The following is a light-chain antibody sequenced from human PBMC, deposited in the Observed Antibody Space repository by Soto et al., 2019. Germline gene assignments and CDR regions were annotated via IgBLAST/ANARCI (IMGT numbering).Light chain of an antibody. CDR2: AAS. V-gene: IGKV3-20*01. Sequence: NVLTQSPGTLSLSPRDKATPTCRATKSVSSSYFAWYQQRFGQAPRLLIYAASSRAAGIPDRFSGSGSGTDFNLIISRLEPEVFAVYYGPTYGNTSWTYGPVTRVEIK. J-gene: IGKJ1*01. CDR1: KSVSSSY. CDR3: PTYGNTSWT.